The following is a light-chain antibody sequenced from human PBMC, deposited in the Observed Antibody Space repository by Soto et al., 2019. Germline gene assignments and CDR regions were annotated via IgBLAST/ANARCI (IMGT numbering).Light chain of an antibody. V-gene: IGKV3-20*01. Sequence: EIVLTQSPGTLSLSPGERATLSCRASQSVSSSYLAWYQQKPGQAPRLLIYGASSRATGIPDRLSGSGSGTDFTLTISRLEPEDFAVYYCQQYGSSFGGGTKVDIK. J-gene: IGKJ4*01. CDR2: GAS. CDR1: QSVSSSY. CDR3: QQYGSS.